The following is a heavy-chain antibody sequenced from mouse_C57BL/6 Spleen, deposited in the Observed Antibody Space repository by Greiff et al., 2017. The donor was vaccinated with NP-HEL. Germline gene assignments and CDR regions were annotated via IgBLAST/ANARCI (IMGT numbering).Heavy chain of an antibody. J-gene: IGHJ2*01. Sequence: VQLQQSGAELVRPGTSVKVSCKASGYAFTNYLIEWVKQRPGQGLEWIGVINPGSGGTNYNEKFKGKATLTADKSSSTAYMQLSSLTSEDSAVYYCAREGLFFDYWGQGTTLTVSS. CDR1: GYAFTNYL. CDR2: INPGSGGT. CDR3: AREGLFFDY. D-gene: IGHD1-1*02. V-gene: IGHV1-54*01.